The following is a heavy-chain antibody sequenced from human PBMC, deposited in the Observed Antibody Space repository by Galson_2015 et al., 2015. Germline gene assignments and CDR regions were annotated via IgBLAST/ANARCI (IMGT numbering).Heavy chain of an antibody. V-gene: IGHV6-1*01. J-gene: IGHJ3*02. CDR1: GDSVSSHSAA. CDR3: ARGGYGCSSTSCHYLGSASDI. D-gene: IGHD2-2*01. CDR2: TYYRSKWYN. Sequence: CAISGDSVSSHSAAWNWIRQSPSRGLEGLGRTYYRSKWYNDYAVSVKSRITINPDTSKNQFSLQLNSVTPEDTAVYYCARGGYGCSSTSCHYLGSASDIWGQATMVTVSS.